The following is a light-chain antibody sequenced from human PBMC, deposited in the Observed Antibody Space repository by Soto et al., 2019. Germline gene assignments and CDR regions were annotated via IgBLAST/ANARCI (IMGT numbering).Light chain of an antibody. J-gene: IGLJ3*02. CDR3: ATWGDSLNGV. CDR2: TNN. Sequence: QSVLTQPPSVSGTPGQTVTISCSGSSSDIGSNSVNWYQHLPGTAPRVVIYTNNQRPSGVPDRFSGSKSGTSASLAINGLRSEDEGEYYFATWGDSLNGVFGGGTKLTVL. V-gene: IGLV1-44*01. CDR1: SSDIGSNS.